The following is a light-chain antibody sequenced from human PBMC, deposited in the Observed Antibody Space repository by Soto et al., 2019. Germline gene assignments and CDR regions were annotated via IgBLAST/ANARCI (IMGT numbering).Light chain of an antibody. CDR1: SSDIGSYNY. V-gene: IGLV2-14*01. CDR2: EVR. Sequence: QSALTQPASVSWSPGQSITISCTGTSSDIGSYNYVAWYQQFPGKTPKLIIYEVRNRPSGVSFRFSGSKSGNTASLTISGLQAEDEADYYCISYRGSDTPYVFGTGTKV. J-gene: IGLJ1*01. CDR3: ISYRGSDTPYV.